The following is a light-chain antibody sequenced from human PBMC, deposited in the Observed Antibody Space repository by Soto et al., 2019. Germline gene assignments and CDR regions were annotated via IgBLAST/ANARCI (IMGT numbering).Light chain of an antibody. CDR1: SSDVGSYNL. CDR2: EGS. CDR3: CSYAGSSTVV. V-gene: IGLV2-23*01. J-gene: IGLJ2*01. Sequence: QSALTQPASVSGSPGQSITISCTGTSSDVGSYNLVSWYQQHPGKASKLMIYEGSKRPSGVSNRFSGSKSGNTASLTISGLQAEDEADYYCCSYAGSSTVVFGGGTKVTVL.